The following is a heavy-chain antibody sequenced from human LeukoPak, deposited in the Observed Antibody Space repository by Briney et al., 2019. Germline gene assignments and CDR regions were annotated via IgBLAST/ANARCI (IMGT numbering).Heavy chain of an antibody. D-gene: IGHD3-10*01. Sequence: PGGSLRLSCAASGFTFSSYAMSWVRQAPGKGLKWVSTINDNGAGTYYADSVNGRFTVSRDNSYNTLYLQMNSLRAEDTAVYYCAKSRPGSGSYYSNFDYWGQGTLVTVSS. CDR3: AKSRPGSGSYYSNFDY. V-gene: IGHV3-23*01. CDR2: INDNGAGT. CDR1: GFTFSSYA. J-gene: IGHJ4*02.